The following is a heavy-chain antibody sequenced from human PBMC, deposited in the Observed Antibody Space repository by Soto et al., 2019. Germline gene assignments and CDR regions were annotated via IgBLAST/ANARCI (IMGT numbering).Heavy chain of an antibody. V-gene: IGHV3-30*18. Sequence: QVQLVESGGGVVQPGRSLRLSCAASGFTFSKFGMHWVRQAPGKGLEWVAAISSDGSDKYYSESVKGRFTISRDNSKNTLFLQMNSLRVEDTAVYYCAKGSEVARQELDYWGQGTLVTVSS. CDR1: GFTFSKFG. CDR2: ISSDGSDK. D-gene: IGHD2-15*01. CDR3: AKGSEVARQELDY. J-gene: IGHJ4*02.